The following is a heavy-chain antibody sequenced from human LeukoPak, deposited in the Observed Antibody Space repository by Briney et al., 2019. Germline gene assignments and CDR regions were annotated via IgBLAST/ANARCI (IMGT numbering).Heavy chain of an antibody. Sequence: ASVKVSCKASGYTFTSYAMHWVRQAPGQRLEWMGWINAGNGNTKYSQKFQGRVTITRDTSASTAHMELSSLRSEDTAVYYCAKESGALGAPLYDYWGQGILVTGSS. D-gene: IGHD4/OR15-4a*01. V-gene: IGHV1-3*01. CDR2: INAGNGNT. CDR1: GYTFTSYA. J-gene: IGHJ4*02. CDR3: AKESGALGAPLYDY.